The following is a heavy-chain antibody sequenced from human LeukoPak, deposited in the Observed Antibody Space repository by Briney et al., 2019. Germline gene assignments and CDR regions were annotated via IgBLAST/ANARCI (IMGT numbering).Heavy chain of an antibody. D-gene: IGHD4-23*01. CDR2: IYYSGST. CDR1: GGSISSGGYY. J-gene: IGHJ4*02. CDR3: ARGTVVTLSPFDY. Sequence: SETLSLTCTVSGGSISSGGYYWSWIRQHPGKGLEWIGYIYYSGSTYYNPSLKSRVTISVDTSKNQFSLKLSSVTAADTAVYYCARGTVVTLSPFDYWGQGTLVTVSS. V-gene: IGHV4-31*03.